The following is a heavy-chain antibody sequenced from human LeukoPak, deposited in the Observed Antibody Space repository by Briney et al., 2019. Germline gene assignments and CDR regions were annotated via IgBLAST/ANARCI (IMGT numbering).Heavy chain of an antibody. J-gene: IGHJ4*02. CDR3: AREDYYYDSSGYSF. CDR1: GFTFSSYE. V-gene: IGHV3-48*03. D-gene: IGHD3-22*01. CDR2: IGSSGGSR. Sequence: GGSLRLSCAASGFTFSSYEMDWVRRAPGKGLEWVSYIGSSGGSRYYADSVKGRFTISRDNSKNTLYLQMGSLRAEDMAVYYCAREDYYYDSSGYSFWGQGTLVTVSS.